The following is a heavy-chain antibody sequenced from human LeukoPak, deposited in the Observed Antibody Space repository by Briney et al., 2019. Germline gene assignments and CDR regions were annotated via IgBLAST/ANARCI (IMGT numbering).Heavy chain of an antibody. J-gene: IGHJ4*02. Sequence: ASVKVSCKASGYTFTSYDINWVRQATGQGLGWMGWMNPNSGNAGYAQKFQGRVTMTRNTSISTAYMELSSLRSEDTAVYYCARGLGYSGYTFDYWGQGTLVTVSS. CDR2: MNPNSGNA. CDR1: GYTFTSYD. D-gene: IGHD5-12*01. V-gene: IGHV1-8*01. CDR3: ARGLGYSGYTFDY.